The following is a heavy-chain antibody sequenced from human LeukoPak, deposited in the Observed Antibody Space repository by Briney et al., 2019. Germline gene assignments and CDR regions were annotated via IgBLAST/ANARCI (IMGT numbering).Heavy chain of an antibody. D-gene: IGHD2-2*02. CDR1: GFTFSSYS. CDR3: ATTKDIVVVPAAIGYYYGMDV. CDR2: ISSSSSYL. V-gene: IGHV3-21*01. J-gene: IGHJ6*02. Sequence: GGSLRLSCAASGFTFSSYSMNWVRQAPGKGLEWVSSISSSSSYLYYADSVKGRFTISRDNAKNSLYLQMNSLRAEDTAVYYCATTKDIVVVPAAIGYYYGMDVWGQGTTVTVSS.